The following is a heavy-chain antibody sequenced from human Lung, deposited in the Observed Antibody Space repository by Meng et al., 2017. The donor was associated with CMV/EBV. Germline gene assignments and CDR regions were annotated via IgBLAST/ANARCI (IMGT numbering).Heavy chain of an antibody. J-gene: IGHJ4*02. V-gene: IGHV4-59*01. CDR3: ARGTGTTQHYFDY. D-gene: IGHD1-1*01. CDR1: RASISSFY. Sequence: SXTLSLXCTISRASISSFYWSWIRQPPGKGLQWIEYVSDSGSAKYNPSLESRGTISRDRSRNQFYLNLNSVTAADTAMYFCARGTGTTQHYFDYWGQGMLVPVSS. CDR2: VSDSGSA.